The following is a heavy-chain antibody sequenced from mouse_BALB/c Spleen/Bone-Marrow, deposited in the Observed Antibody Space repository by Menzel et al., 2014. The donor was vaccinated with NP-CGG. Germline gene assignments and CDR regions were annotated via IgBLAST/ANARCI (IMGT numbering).Heavy chain of an antibody. CDR1: GFSLTSYG. D-gene: IGHD1-1*02. Sequence: VQGVESGPGLVSPSQSLFITCTVSGFSLTSYGVHWVRQPPGKGLEWLGVIWAGGSTNYNSALMSRLSISKDNSKSQVFLKMNSLQTDDTAMYYCARDGVYGSHYYAMDYWGQGTSVTVSS. J-gene: IGHJ4*01. V-gene: IGHV2-9*02. CDR2: IWAGGST. CDR3: ARDGVYGSHYYAMDY.